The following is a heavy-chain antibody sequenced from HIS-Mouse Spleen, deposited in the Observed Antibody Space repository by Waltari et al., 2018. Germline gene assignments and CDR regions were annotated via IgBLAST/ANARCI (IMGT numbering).Heavy chain of an antibody. V-gene: IGHV3-30-3*01. CDR2: ISYDGSNK. CDR1: GFTCSSYA. J-gene: IGHJ3*02. D-gene: IGHD4-17*01. CDR3: TSPAYGDYGSAFDI. Sequence: QVQLVESGGGVVQPGRSLRLSCAASGFTCSSYAWHWVRQAPGKGLEWVAVISYDGSNKYYADSVKGRFTISRDNSKNTLYLQMNSLRAEDTAVYYCTSPAYGDYGSAFDIWGQGTMVTVSS.